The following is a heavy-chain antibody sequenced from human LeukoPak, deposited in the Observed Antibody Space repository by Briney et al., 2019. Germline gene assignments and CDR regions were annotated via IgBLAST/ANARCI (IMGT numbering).Heavy chain of an antibody. Sequence: ASVKVSCKVSGYTLTELSMHWVRQAPGEGLEWMGGFDPEDGETSYAQKFQGRVTMTRDTSTSTVYMELSSLRSEDTAVYYCARVRDYYGMDVWGQGTTVTVSS. V-gene: IGHV1-24*01. J-gene: IGHJ6*02. CDR2: FDPEDGET. D-gene: IGHD3-10*01. CDR1: GYTLTELS. CDR3: ARVRDYYGMDV.